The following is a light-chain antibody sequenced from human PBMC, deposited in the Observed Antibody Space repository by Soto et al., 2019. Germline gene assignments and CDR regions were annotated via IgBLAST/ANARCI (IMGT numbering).Light chain of an antibody. J-gene: IGKJ2*01. V-gene: IGKV4-1*01. CDR2: WAS. CDR1: QSVLYSSNNKNY. Sequence: DIVLTQSPDSLAVSLGERATINCKSSQSVLYSSNNKNYLGWYQQKPGQTPKLLIYWASTRDSGVPDRCSGSGSGTYFTLTISSLQAEDVAVYYCQQYYSPPYTFGQGTRLEIK. CDR3: QQYYSPPYT.